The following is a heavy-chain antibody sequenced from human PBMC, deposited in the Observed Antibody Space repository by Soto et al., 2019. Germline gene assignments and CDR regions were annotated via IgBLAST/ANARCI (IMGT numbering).Heavy chain of an antibody. Sequence: SVKVSCKASGGTFSSYAISWVRQAPGQGLEWMGGIIPIFGTANYAQKFQGRVTITADESTSTAYMELSSLRSEDTAVYYCATDSRITIFGVVIDYYYGMDVWGQGTTVTVS. D-gene: IGHD3-3*01. V-gene: IGHV1-69*13. CDR3: ATDSRITIFGVVIDYYYGMDV. CDR1: GGTFSSYA. CDR2: IIPIFGTA. J-gene: IGHJ6*02.